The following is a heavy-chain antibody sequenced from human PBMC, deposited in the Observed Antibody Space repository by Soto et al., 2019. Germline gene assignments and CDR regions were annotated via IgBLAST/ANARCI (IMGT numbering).Heavy chain of an antibody. J-gene: IGHJ4*02. D-gene: IGHD3-10*01. CDR3: ARGLFGMVRGLAYYFDY. Sequence: QVQLQQWGAGLLKPSETLSLTCAVYGGSFSGYYWSWIRQPPGKGLEWIGEINHSGSTNYNPSLKSRVTISVDTSKNQFSLKLSSVTAADTAVYYCARGLFGMVRGLAYYFDYWGQGTLVTVSS. CDR1: GGSFSGYY. V-gene: IGHV4-34*01. CDR2: INHSGST.